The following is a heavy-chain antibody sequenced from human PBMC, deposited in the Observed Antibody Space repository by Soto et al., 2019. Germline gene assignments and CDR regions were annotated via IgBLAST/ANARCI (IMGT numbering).Heavy chain of an antibody. CDR3: ASVSGSYYYGKDV. V-gene: IGHV4-39*07. D-gene: IGHD1-26*01. J-gene: IGHJ6*02. CDR2: IYYSGST. Sequence: PSETLSLTCTVSGDSISSSSYYWGWIRQPPGKGLEWIGSIYYSGSTYYNPSLKSRVTISVDTSKNQFSLKLSSVTAADTAVYYCASVSGSYYYGKDVWGQGITVTVSS. CDR1: GDSISSSSYY.